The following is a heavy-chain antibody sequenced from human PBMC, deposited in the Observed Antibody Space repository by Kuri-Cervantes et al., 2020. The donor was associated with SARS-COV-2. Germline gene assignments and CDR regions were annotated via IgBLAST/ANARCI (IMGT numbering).Heavy chain of an antibody. J-gene: IGHJ4*02. CDR1: GFTFSSYG. V-gene: IGHV3-21*01. CDR3: ARDRRRFGDVYFDY. Sequence: GESLKISCAASGFTFSSYGMHWVRQAPGKGLEWVSSISSSSSYIYYADSVKGRFTISRDNAKNSLYLQMNSLRAEDTAVYYCARDRRRFGDVYFDYWGQGTLGTVSS. D-gene: IGHD3-10*01. CDR2: ISSSSSYI.